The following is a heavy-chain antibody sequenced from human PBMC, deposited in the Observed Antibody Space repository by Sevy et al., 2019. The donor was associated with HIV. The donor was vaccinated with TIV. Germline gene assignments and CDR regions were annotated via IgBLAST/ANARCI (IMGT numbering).Heavy chain of an antibody. D-gene: IGHD3-10*01. CDR1: GFTFSSYS. J-gene: IGHJ4*02. CDR2: ISSSSSYI. V-gene: IGHV3-21*01. Sequence: GGSLRLSCAASGFTFSSYSMNWVRQAPGKGLEWVSSISSSSSYIYYADSVKGRFTISRYNAKNSLYLQMNSLRAEDTAVYYCARVRKVRGIFLDYWGQGTLVTVSS. CDR3: ARVRKVRGIFLDY.